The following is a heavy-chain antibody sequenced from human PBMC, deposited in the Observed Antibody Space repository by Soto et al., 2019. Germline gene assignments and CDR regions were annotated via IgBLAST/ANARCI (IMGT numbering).Heavy chain of an antibody. CDR2: IIPIFGTA. J-gene: IGHJ6*02. V-gene: IGHV1-69*13. CDR1: GGTFSSYA. Sequence: VKVSCKASGGTFSSYAISWVRQAPGQGLEWMGGIIPIFGTANYAQKFQGRVTITADESTSTAYMEPSSLRSEDTAVYYCATDGWFGEFQTSYYYYGMDVWGQGTTVTVSS. CDR3: ATDGWFGEFQTSYYYYGMDV. D-gene: IGHD3-10*01.